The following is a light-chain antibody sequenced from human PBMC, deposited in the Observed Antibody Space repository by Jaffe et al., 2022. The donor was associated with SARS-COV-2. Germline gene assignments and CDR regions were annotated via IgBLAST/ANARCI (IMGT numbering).Light chain of an antibody. J-gene: IGLJ2*01. CDR2: EVT. CDR1: DSDVGNYNF. CDR3: CSYAGSSTSI. Sequence: QSALTQPASVSGSPGQSVTISCTGTDSDVGNYNFVSWYQQHPGKAPKLILYEVTKRPSGVSNRFSGSKSGNTASLTISGLQAEDEADYYCCSYAGSSTSIFGGGTKLTVL. V-gene: IGLV2-23*02.